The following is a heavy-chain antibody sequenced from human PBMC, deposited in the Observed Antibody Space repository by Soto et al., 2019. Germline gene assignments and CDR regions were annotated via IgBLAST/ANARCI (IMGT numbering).Heavy chain of an antibody. CDR3: AKDPPSEAAGPVFYDY. J-gene: IGHJ4*02. CDR1: GFTFSSYA. V-gene: IGHV3-23*01. Sequence: GGSLRLSCAASGFTFSSYAMSWVRQAPGKGLEWVSAISGSGGSTYYADSVKGRFTISRDNSKNTLYLQMNSLRAEDTAVYYCAKDPPSEAAGPVFYDYWGQGTLVTVSS. D-gene: IGHD6-13*01. CDR2: ISGSGGST.